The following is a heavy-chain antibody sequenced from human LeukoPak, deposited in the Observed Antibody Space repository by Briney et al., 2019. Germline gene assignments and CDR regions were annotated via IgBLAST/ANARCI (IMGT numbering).Heavy chain of an antibody. CDR1: GFTFNSYV. CDR2: ISGSGNGT. D-gene: IGHD1/OR15-1a*01. Sequence: PGGSLRLSCVVSGFTFNSYVMTLVRQAPGKGLQWVSAISGSGNGTVYADPVKGRFTISRDNSKNPLYLQMNSLRADDTAVYYCARTERFASWGQGTLVTVSS. V-gene: IGHV3-23*01. J-gene: IGHJ4*02. CDR3: ARTERFAS.